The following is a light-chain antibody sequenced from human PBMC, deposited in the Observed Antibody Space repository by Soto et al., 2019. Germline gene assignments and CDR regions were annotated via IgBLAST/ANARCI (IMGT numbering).Light chain of an antibody. CDR2: GNN. CDR1: GSRIGPNT. Sequence: QSVLTQPPSASGTPGQRVTISGSGSGSRIGPNTVNWYRQLPGTAPKLLIYGNNQRPSGVPDRFSGSKSGTSASLAISGLQSEDEAEYYCAAWDGSLNNVLFGGGTKVTVL. V-gene: IGLV1-44*01. J-gene: IGLJ2*01. CDR3: AAWDGSLNNVL.